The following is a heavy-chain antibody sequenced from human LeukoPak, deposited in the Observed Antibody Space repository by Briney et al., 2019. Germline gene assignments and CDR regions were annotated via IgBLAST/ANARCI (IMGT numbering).Heavy chain of an antibody. J-gene: IGHJ6*03. Sequence: ASVKVSCKASGYTFTSYGISWVRQAPGQGLEWMGWISAYNGNTNYAQKLQGRVTMTTDTSASTAYMELSSLRSEDMAVYYCAREHTIYYYMDVWGKGTTVTVSS. D-gene: IGHD3-10*01. CDR2: ISAYNGNT. V-gene: IGHV1-18*03. CDR3: AREHTIYYYMDV. CDR1: GYTFTSYG.